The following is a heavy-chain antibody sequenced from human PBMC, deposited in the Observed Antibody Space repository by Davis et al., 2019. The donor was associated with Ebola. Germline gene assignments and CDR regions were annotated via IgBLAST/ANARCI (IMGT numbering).Heavy chain of an antibody. D-gene: IGHD5-18*01. J-gene: IGHJ6*02. CDR1: GGSFSGYY. Sequence: SETLSLTCAVYGGSFSGYYWSWIRQPPGKGLEWIGEINHSGSTNYNPSLKSRVTISVDTSKNQFSLKLSSVTAADTAVYYCARGVFVDTAMVGLYYYYGMDVWGQGTTVTVSS. CDR3: ARGVFVDTAMVGLYYYYGMDV. V-gene: IGHV4-34*01. CDR2: INHSGST.